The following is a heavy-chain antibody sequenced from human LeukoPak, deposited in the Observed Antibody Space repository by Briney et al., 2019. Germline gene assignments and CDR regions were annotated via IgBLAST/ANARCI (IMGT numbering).Heavy chain of an antibody. CDR2: IYNSGST. CDR3: ARAVRAREAGRTWLQLPYYYMDV. CDR1: DGTISSYY. D-gene: IGHD5-24*01. J-gene: IGHJ6*03. Sequence: SETLSLTCTVSDGTISSYYWSWIRQPPGKGLEWIGYIYNSGSTNYNPSLESRVTISVDSSKKQFSLKLSSVTATDTAVYYCARAVRAREAGRTWLQLPYYYMDVWGKGTTVTISS. V-gene: IGHV4-59*01.